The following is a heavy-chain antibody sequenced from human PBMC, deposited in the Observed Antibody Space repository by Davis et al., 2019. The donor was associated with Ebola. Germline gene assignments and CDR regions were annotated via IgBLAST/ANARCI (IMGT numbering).Heavy chain of an antibody. J-gene: IGHJ1*01. Sequence: GESLKISCVASGFTFSTYAMSWVRQAPGKGLEWVSGISGDATITSYADSVKARFTISRDNSKNMLYLQMNNLRADDTAIYHCAKTLFGGAEYWGQGALVTVAS. V-gene: IGHV3-23*01. CDR3: AKTLFGGAEY. CDR2: ISGDATIT. D-gene: IGHD4-23*01. CDR1: GFTFSTYA.